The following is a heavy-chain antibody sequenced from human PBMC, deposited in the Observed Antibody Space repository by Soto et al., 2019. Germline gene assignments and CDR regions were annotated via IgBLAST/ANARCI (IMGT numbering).Heavy chain of an antibody. CDR3: ARVGPWVPYYYDSSPYTFENWFDP. J-gene: IGHJ5*02. CDR2: IYHGVST. CDR1: GYSISSGYY. D-gene: IGHD3-22*01. Sequence: SATLSLTCAVSGYSISSGYYWGWLRQPPWKGLEWIGSIYHGVSTYYNPSLNSRVTLSIDTTNNHVSLILNSVTAADTAVYYCARVGPWVPYYYDSSPYTFENWFDPWGQGTLVTVSS. V-gene: IGHV4-38-2*01.